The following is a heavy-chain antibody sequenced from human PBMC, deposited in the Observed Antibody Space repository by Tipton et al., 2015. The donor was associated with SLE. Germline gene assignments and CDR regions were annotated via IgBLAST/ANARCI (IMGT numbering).Heavy chain of an antibody. V-gene: IGHV4-38-2*02. D-gene: IGHD2-15*01. CDR3: ARYSLTNWHLDL. J-gene: IGHJ2*01. CDR1: GYSISSGYY. Sequence: TLSLTCTVSGYSISSGYYWGWIRQPPGKGLEWIGSIYYSGGTSYNPSLNSRVTISVDTSRNQFSLKLTSVTAADSAVYYCARYSLTNWHLDLWGRGTLVTVSS. CDR2: IYYSGGT.